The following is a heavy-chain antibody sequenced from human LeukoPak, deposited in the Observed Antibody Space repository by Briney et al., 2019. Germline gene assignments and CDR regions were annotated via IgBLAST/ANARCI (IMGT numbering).Heavy chain of an antibody. Sequence: GGSLRLSCAASGFTFSSYGMSWVRQAPVKGLESVSTISGSAYNTYYADSVKGRFTISRDNSANTLYLQMNSLRAEDTALYYCAKHSGSYFIYYVDSWGQGTLVTVSS. CDR3: AKHSGSYFIYYVDS. J-gene: IGHJ4*02. D-gene: IGHD1-26*01. CDR2: ISGSAYNT. V-gene: IGHV3-23*01. CDR1: GFTFSSYG.